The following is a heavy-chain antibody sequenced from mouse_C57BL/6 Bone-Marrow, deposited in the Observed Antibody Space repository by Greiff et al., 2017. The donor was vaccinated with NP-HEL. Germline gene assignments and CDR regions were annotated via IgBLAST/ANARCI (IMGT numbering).Heavy chain of an antibody. V-gene: IGHV5-4*01. J-gene: IGHJ4*01. CDR2: ISDGGSYT. D-gene: IGHD1-1*01. Sequence: EVQRVESGGGLVKPGGSLKLSCAASGFTFSSYAMSWVRQTPEKRLEWVATISDGGSYTYYPDNVKGRFTISRDNAKNNLYLQMRHLKSEDTAMYYCARDYYGGAMDYWGQGTSVTVSS. CDR3: ARDYYGGAMDY. CDR1: GFTFSSYA.